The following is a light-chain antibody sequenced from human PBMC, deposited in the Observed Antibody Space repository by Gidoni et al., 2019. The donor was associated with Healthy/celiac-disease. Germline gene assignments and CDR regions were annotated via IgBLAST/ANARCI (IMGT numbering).Light chain of an antibody. Sequence: DIQLSHSPSSLSASVGDRVTITCQARQDISNYLNWYQQKPGKAPKLLIYDASNLETGVPSRFSGSGSGTDFTFTISSLQPEDIATYYCQQYDNLLLTFXGXTKVEIK. V-gene: IGKV1-33*01. CDR2: DAS. CDR3: QQYDNLLLT. CDR1: QDISNY. J-gene: IGKJ4*01.